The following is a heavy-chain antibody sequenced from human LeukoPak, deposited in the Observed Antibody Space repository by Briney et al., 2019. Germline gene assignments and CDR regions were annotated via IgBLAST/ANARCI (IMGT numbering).Heavy chain of an antibody. Sequence: KPSETLSLTCSVSGGSVSNTNYYWGWIRQPPGKGLEWLGSVDYSGYTYQSPSHNSRVTISVDTSKNQFSLKMTSVTAADTAVYYRASSIFTGSYAFDFWGHGTLVTVSS. CDR2: VDYSGYT. CDR3: ASSIFTGSYAFDF. V-gene: IGHV4-39*07. CDR1: GGSVSNTNYY. D-gene: IGHD3-9*01. J-gene: IGHJ4*01.